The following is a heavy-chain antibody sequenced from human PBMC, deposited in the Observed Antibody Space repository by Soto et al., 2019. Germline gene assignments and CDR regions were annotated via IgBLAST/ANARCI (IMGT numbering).Heavy chain of an antibody. J-gene: IGHJ4*02. CDR2: ISGSGGST. V-gene: IGHV3-23*01. Sequence: GVSLRLSCAASGFTFSSYAMSWVRQAPGKGLEWVSAISGSGGSTYYADSVKGRFTISRDNSKNTLYLQMNSLRAEDTAVYYCAKEHNVCLGTYVDYWGQGSLVIVSA. D-gene: IGHD1-1*01. CDR1: GFTFSSYA. CDR3: AKEHNVCLGTYVDY.